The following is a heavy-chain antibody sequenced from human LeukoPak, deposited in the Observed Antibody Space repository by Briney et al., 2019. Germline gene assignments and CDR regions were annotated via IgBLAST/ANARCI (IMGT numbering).Heavy chain of an antibody. CDR3: AREGWIQLWLGYFDY. CDR2: ISYDGSSK. V-gene: IGHV3-30*04. Sequence: GGSLRLSCAASGFTFSSYAMHWVRQAPGKGLEWVAVISYDGSSKYYADSVKGRFTISRDNSKNTLYLQMNSLRAEDTAVYYCAREGWIQLWLGYFDYWGQGTLVTVSS. D-gene: IGHD5-18*01. J-gene: IGHJ4*02. CDR1: GFTFSSYA.